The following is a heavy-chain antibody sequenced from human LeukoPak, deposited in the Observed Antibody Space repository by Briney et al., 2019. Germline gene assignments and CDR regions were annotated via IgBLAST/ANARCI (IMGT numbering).Heavy chain of an antibody. J-gene: IGHJ6*02. Sequence: ASVKVSCKASGYTFTGYYMHWVRQAPGQGLEWMGWINPNSGGTNYAQKFQGRVTMTRDTSISTAYMELSRLRSDDTAAYYCARDTAAAGRLIRYYYGMDVWGQGTTVTVSS. CDR2: INPNSGGT. D-gene: IGHD6-13*01. CDR1: GYTFTGYY. V-gene: IGHV1-2*02. CDR3: ARDTAAAGRLIRYYYGMDV.